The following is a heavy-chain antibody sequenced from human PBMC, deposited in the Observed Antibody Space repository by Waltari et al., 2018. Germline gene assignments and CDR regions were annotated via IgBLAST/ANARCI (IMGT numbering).Heavy chain of an antibody. CDR2: IYPSYSDT. D-gene: IGHD3-22*01. CDR3: ARRLYYYDSSGYPHGGWFDP. V-gene: IGHV5-51*01. CDR1: GYSFTSYW. J-gene: IGHJ5*02. Sequence: EVQLVQSGAEVKKPGESLKISCKGSGYSFTSYWIGWVRQMPGKGLEWMGIIYPSYSDTIHSPSFQGQVTISADKSISTAYLQWSSLKASDTAMYYCARRLYYYDSSGYPHGGWFDPWGQGTLVTVSS.